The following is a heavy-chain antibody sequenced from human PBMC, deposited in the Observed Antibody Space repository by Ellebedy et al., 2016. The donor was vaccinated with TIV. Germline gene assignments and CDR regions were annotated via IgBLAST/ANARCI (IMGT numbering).Heavy chain of an antibody. CDR2: IWYDGFNK. D-gene: IGHD3-9*01. V-gene: IGHV3-33*01. CDR3: AREQSPYYEILTGSFDY. J-gene: IGHJ4*02. CDR1: GFSFSTYG. Sequence: PGGSLRLSCAASGFSFSTYGMHWVRQAPGQGLEWVAVIWYDGFNKDYADSVKGRFTISRDKSKSTLYLEMKSLRVEDTAVYYCAREQSPYYEILTGSFDYWGQGALVTVSS.